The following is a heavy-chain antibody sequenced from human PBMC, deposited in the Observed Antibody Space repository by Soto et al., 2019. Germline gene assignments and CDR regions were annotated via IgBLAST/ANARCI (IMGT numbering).Heavy chain of an antibody. Sequence: EVQLVESGGGLVQPGGSLRLSCAASGFIFSSYSMNWVRQAPGKGLEWVSYISSSSSTIYYADSVKGRFTIYRDNAKNSLYLQMNSLRAEDTAVYYCARADLLYYYGMDVWGQGTTVTVSS. CDR3: ARADLLYYYGMDV. D-gene: IGHD2-15*01. J-gene: IGHJ6*02. CDR1: GFIFSSYS. V-gene: IGHV3-48*01. CDR2: ISSSSSTI.